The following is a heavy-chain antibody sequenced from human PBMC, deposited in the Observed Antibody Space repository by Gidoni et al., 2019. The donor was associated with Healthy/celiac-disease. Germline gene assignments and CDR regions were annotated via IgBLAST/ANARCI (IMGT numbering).Heavy chain of an antibody. Sequence: EVQLVESGGGFVQPGGALGLSCAASGFTVSSNYMRWVRQAPGKGLEWVSVIYSGGSTYYADSVKGRFTISRDNSKNTLYLQMNSRRAEDTAVYYCARRGGDSSGYRALWGQGTLVTVSS. CDR3: ARRGGDSSGYRAL. J-gene: IGHJ4*02. CDR2: IYSGGST. V-gene: IGHV3-66*02. D-gene: IGHD3-22*01. CDR1: GFTVSSNY.